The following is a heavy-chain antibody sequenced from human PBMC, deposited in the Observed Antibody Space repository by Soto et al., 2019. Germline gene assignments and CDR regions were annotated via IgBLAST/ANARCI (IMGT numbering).Heavy chain of an antibody. CDR2: IYPGDSDT. D-gene: IGHD1-1*01. V-gene: IGHV5-51*01. J-gene: IGHJ6*03. CDR3: ARLDGYNWNQGYYMDV. CDR1: GYSFTSYW. Sequence: GESLKICCKGSGYSFTSYWICWVRQMPGKGLEWMGIIYPGDSDTRYSPSFQGQVTISADKSISTAYLQWSSLKASDTAMYYCARLDGYNWNQGYYMDVWGKGTTVTVSS.